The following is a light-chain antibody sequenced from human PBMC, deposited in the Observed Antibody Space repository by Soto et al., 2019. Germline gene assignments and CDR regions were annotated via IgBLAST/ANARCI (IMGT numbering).Light chain of an antibody. CDR2: GNH. CDR1: HSNVAIYP. J-gene: IGLJ3*02. V-gene: IGLV1-51*01. Sequence: QSVLTQPPSISAAPGQNVTTSCSVGHSNVAIYPVPWYQKLPGAAPKVVIYGNHNRPSGIPDRFLGSKSGTSATLAIIGLQTGDEAEYFCVTWDGVLGGLFGGGTKVTVL. CDR3: VTWDGVLGGL.